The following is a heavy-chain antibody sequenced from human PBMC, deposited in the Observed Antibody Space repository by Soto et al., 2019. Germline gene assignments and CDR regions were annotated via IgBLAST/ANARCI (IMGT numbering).Heavy chain of an antibody. J-gene: IGHJ4*02. CDR3: ARVPYDSSGYGTYYFDY. V-gene: IGHV4-31*03. CDR1: GGSISSGGYY. D-gene: IGHD3-22*01. Sequence: SETLSLTCTVSGGSISSGGYYWSWIRQHPGKGLEWIGYIYYSGSTYYNPSLKSRVTISVDTSKNQFSLKLSSVTAADTAVYYCARVPYDSSGYGTYYFDYWGQGTLVTVSS. CDR2: IYYSGST.